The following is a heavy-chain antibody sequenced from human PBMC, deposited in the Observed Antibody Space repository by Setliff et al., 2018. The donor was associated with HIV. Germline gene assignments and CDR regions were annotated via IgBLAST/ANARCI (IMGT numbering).Heavy chain of an antibody. CDR3: TRTYTSGTFDS. CDR2: ISDSASTI. D-gene: IGHD6-19*01. J-gene: IGHJ4*02. CDR1: GFNVTNAA. Sequence: PGGSLRLSCAASGFNVTNAAMNWVRQAPGKGLEWVSYISDSASTISYADSVKGRFTISRDNAKNSLSLQMNSLRADDSAVYYCTRTYTSGTFDSWGQGTLVTVSS. V-gene: IGHV3-48*01.